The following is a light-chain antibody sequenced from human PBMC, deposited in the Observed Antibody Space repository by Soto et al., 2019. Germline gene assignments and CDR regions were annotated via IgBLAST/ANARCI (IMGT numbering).Light chain of an antibody. CDR2: EVN. J-gene: IGLJ1*01. Sequence: QSALTQPASVSGSPGQSITISCTGTSSDVSGYKYVSWYQQHPGKAPKLIIYEVNNRPSGVSNRFSGSTSCNTASLTISVHQAEDEADYYCNSYTSKSTGVFGTGTKVTVL. CDR1: SSDVSGYKY. V-gene: IGLV2-14*01. CDR3: NSYTSKSTGV.